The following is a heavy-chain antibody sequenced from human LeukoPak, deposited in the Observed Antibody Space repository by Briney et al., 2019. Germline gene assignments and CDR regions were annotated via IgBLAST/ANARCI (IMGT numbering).Heavy chain of an antibody. V-gene: IGHV3-30*18. Sequence: GKSLRLSRAASGFTFNNYGMHWVRQAPGKGLEWVAVISYDGRNKHYPDSVKGRFTISRDISTDTLWMQMDSLRTEDTAVYYCAKGPLRGTAAAIDYWGQGTLVTVSS. J-gene: IGHJ4*02. D-gene: IGHD2-2*01. CDR2: ISYDGRNK. CDR3: AKGPLRGTAAAIDY. CDR1: GFTFNNYG.